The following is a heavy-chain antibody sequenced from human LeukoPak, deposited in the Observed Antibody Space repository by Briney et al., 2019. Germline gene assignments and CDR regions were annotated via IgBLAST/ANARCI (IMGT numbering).Heavy chain of an antibody. Sequence: PSETLSLTCAVYGGSFSGYYWSWIRQPPGKGLEWIGEINHSGSTNYNPSLKSRVTISVDTSKNQFSLKLSSVTAADTAVYYCARVCSSGCDYWGQGTLVTVSS. CDR2: INHSGST. J-gene: IGHJ4*02. CDR3: ARVCSSGCDY. CDR1: GGSFSGYY. D-gene: IGHD6-19*01. V-gene: IGHV4-34*01.